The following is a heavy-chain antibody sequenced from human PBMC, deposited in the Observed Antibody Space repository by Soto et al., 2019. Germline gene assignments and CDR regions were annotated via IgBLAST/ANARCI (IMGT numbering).Heavy chain of an antibody. CDR1: GITFSTYA. Sequence: QVQLVQSGAEVKKPGASVKVSCKASGITFSTYAIHWVRQAPGQRLEWMGWINAGNGNTRYSQKXXGXVTLTRDTSASTANMDLSSLRSEDTAIYYCARAISGYVTWGQGTLVTVSS. V-gene: IGHV1-3*01. D-gene: IGHD5-12*01. J-gene: IGHJ5*02. CDR2: INAGNGNT. CDR3: ARAISGYVT.